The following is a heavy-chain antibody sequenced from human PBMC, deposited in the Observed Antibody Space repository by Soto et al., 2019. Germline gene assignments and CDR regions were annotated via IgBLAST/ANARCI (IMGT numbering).Heavy chain of an antibody. J-gene: IGHJ4*02. CDR1: GFIFSSYA. Sequence: TGGSLRLSCAASGFIFSSYAMVWVRQAPGEGLEWVSSITNSGSSTFYAASVKGRFTVSRDNSKNTLFLQMNSLRAEDTAVYYCAKPPDYNWNDYWGQGTLVTVSS. CDR2: ITNSGSST. CDR3: AKPPDYNWNDY. V-gene: IGHV3-23*01. D-gene: IGHD1-20*01.